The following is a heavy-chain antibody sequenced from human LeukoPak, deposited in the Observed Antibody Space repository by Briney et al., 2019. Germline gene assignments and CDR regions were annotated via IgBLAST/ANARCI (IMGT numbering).Heavy chain of an antibody. CDR1: GYTFTSYY. CDR2: INPSGGST. V-gene: IGHV1-46*01. Sequence: GASVKVSCKASGYTFTSYYMHWVRQAPGQGLEWMGIINPSGGSTSYAQKFQGRVTMTRDMSTSTVYMELSSLRSEDTAVYHCARDYSITMVRGAARFDYRGQGTLVTVSS. CDR3: ARDYSITMVRGAARFDY. D-gene: IGHD3-10*01. J-gene: IGHJ4*02.